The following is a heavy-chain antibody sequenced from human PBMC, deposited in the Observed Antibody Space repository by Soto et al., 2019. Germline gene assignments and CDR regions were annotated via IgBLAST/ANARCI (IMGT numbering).Heavy chain of an antibody. V-gene: IGHV3-49*03. CDR3: TRAGIVGAEGINFDY. J-gene: IGHJ4*02. D-gene: IGHD1-26*01. Sequence: GGSLRLSCTASGFTFGDYAMSWFRQAPGKGLEWVGFIRSKAYGGTTEYAASVKGRFTISRDDSKSIAYQQMNRLKTEDTAVYYCTRAGIVGAEGINFDYWGQGTLVTVSS. CDR1: GFTFGDYA. CDR2: IRSKAYGGTT.